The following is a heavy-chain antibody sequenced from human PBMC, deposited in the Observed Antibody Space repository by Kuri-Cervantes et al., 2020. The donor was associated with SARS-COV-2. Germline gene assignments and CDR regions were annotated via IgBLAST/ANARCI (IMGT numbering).Heavy chain of an antibody. Sequence: ASVKVSCKASGYTFTSYDINWVRQATGQGLEWMGWMNPNSGNTGYAQKFQGRVTMTRNTSISTAYMELSSLRSEDTAVYYCATDFLRFLEWLPWGQGKMVNVSS. CDR3: ATDFLRFLEWLP. CDR2: MNPNSGNT. D-gene: IGHD3-3*01. CDR1: GYTFTSYD. J-gene: IGHJ3*01. V-gene: IGHV1-8*01.